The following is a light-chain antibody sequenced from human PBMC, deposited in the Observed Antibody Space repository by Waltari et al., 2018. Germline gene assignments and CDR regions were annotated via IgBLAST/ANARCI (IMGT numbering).Light chain of an antibody. CDR1: NSDVGNYNL. J-gene: IGLJ3*02. CDR2: DVT. V-gene: IGLV2-23*02. CDR3: CSYAGSWIWV. Sequence: QAALTQPASVSGSPGQSITISCTGSNSDVGNYNLVSWYQKHPGKAPKLIIYDVTNRPSGISDRFSGFKTGNAASLTISGLQAEDEADYYCCSYAGSWIWVFGGGTELTVL.